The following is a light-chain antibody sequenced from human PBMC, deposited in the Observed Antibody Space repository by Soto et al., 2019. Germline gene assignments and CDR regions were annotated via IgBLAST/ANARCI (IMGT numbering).Light chain of an antibody. V-gene: IGLV1-51*01. CDR2: DNN. J-gene: IGLJ2*01. Sequence: QSVLTQPPSVSAAPGQAVTISCSGSSSNIGNHYVSWYQQLLGTSPKLLIYDNNKSPSWIPDRFSGAKSGTSATLCITGLQTGDEADYYCGTWDSSLSARVFGGGTKLTVL. CDR3: GTWDSSLSARV. CDR1: SSNIGNHY.